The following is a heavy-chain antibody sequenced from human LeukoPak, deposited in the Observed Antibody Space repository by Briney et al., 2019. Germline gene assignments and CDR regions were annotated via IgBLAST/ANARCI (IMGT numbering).Heavy chain of an antibody. V-gene: IGHV4-59*01. J-gene: IGHJ4*02. Sequence: PSETLSLTCTVSGGSISSYYWSWIRQPPGKGLEWIGNIYYSGSTNYNPSLKSRVTISVDTSKNQFSLKLSSVTAADTAVYYCARFGSSWGDAFDYWGQGTLVTVSS. CDR1: GGSISSYY. CDR2: IYYSGST. D-gene: IGHD3-16*01. CDR3: ARFGSSWGDAFDY.